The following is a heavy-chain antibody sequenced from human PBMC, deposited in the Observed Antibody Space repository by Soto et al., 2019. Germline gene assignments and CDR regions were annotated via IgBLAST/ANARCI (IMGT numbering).Heavy chain of an antibody. J-gene: IGHJ4*01. V-gene: IGHV3-64*04. CDR3: VRDRDLYRDMFHADL. Sequence: PGGSLRLSCSASGFTFSNYAMHWVRQAPGKGLEYVSAISSNGGGTYYADSVRGRFTISADNAENSVILQMNSLRDEDSAVYFCVRDRDLYRDMFHADLWGQGTLVTVSS. D-gene: IGHD3-10*02. CDR2: ISSNGGGT. CDR1: GFTFSNYA.